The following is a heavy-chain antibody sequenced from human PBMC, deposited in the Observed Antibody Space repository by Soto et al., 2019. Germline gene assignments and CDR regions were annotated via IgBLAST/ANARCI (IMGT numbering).Heavy chain of an antibody. CDR3: AKMPITIIVE. CDR2: LSDSGGYT. CDR1: GFTFSNYG. Sequence: EVQLLESGGGLVQPGGSLRLSCAASGFTFSNYGMSWVRQAPGKGLEWVSALSDSGGYTNYADSVKGRFTISRDNSKNTLYLEMNSLRAGDTAVYYCAKMPITIIVEWGQGTPVTVSS. V-gene: IGHV3-23*01. D-gene: IGHD3-22*01. J-gene: IGHJ4*02.